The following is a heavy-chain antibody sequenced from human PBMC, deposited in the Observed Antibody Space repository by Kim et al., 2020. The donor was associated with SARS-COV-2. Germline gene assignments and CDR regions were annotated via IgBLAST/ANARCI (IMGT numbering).Heavy chain of an antibody. V-gene: IGHV3-33*05. CDR2: ISYDGSNK. Sequence: GGSLRLSCAAYGFTFSSYGMHWVRQAPGKGREWVAVISYDGSNKYYTDSVKGRFAISRDNSKNTLYLQMNSLRAEDTAVYDCARDGSGITMVRGVIKPLYGMDVWGQGTTVTVSS. J-gene: IGHJ6*02. CDR1: GFTFSSYG. CDR3: ARDGSGITMVRGVIKPLYGMDV. D-gene: IGHD3-10*01.